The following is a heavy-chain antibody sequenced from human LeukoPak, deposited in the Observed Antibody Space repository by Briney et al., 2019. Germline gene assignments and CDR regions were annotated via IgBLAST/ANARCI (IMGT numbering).Heavy chain of an antibody. J-gene: IGHJ4*02. Sequence: GGSLRLSCAASGFTFSSYAMSWVRQAPGKGLEWVSSITSNGAATYYADSVKGRFTISRDNSDNTPYLQMNSLRTEDTAATYCAKDRPNYNGSNGHYYELNGDCGGQGTLVTVPS. D-gene: IGHD3-22*01. V-gene: IGHV3-23*01. CDR3: AKDRPNYNGSNGHYYELNGDC. CDR2: ITSNGAAT. CDR1: GFTFSSYA.